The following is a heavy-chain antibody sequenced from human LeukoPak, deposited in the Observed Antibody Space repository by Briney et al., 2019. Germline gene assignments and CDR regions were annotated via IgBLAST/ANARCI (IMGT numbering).Heavy chain of an antibody. CDR3: ARSSDFWSGYYPFDY. J-gene: IGHJ4*02. D-gene: IGHD3-3*01. Sequence: SETLSLTCTVSGGSISSYHWSWIRQPAGKGLEWIGRIYTSGSTNYNPSLKSRVTMSVDTSKNQFSLKLSSVTAADTAVYYCARSSDFWSGYYPFDYWGQGTLVTVSS. CDR1: GGSISSYH. V-gene: IGHV4-4*07. CDR2: IYTSGST.